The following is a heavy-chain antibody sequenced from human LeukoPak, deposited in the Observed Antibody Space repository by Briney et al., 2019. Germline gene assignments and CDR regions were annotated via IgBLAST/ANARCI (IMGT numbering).Heavy chain of an antibody. D-gene: IGHD5-18*01. Sequence: PSETLSLTCTVSGGSISSSSYYWGWIRQPPGKGLEWIGSIYYSGSTYYNASLKSRVTISVDTSKNQFSLKLSSVTAADTAVYYCARDGLWIQNAFDIWGQGIMVTVSS. CDR1: GGSISSSSYY. CDR3: ARDGLWIQNAFDI. V-gene: IGHV4-39*07. CDR2: IYYSGST. J-gene: IGHJ3*02.